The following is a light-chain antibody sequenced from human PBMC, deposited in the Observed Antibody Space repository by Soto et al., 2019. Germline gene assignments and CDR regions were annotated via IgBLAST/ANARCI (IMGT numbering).Light chain of an antibody. CDR3: QQYGSSPWA. J-gene: IGKJ1*01. V-gene: IGKV3D-15*02. Sequence: EIVMSPSPAILCVCPGERANLPCTGSQGVSNNLAWYQQKPGQAPRLLIYGASTRATGIPARFSGTGSGTEFTLTISSLESEDFAVYYCQQYGSSPWAFGQGTKVDIK. CDR1: QGVSNN. CDR2: GAS.